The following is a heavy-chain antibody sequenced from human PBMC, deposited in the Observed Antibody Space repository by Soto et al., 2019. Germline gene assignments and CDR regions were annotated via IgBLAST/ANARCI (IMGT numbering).Heavy chain of an antibody. CDR1: GGCISSSNW. D-gene: IGHD1-26*01. CDR3: ARKAYKRGATNPFFDY. J-gene: IGHJ4*02. CDR2: IYPSGIT. Sequence: PSNSMSLTSAVSGGCISSSNWWTWVQLPPGKGLEWIGEIYPSGITNYSPSLKSRVTMSVDKSKNQFSLKLNSVTAADTAMYYCARKAYKRGATNPFFDYWGQGILVTVSS. V-gene: IGHV4-4*02.